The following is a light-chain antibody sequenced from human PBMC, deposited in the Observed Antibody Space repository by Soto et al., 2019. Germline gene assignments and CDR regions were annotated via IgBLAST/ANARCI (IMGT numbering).Light chain of an antibody. CDR3: QLVNTYPMT. V-gene: IGKV1-9*01. J-gene: IGKJ5*01. CDR1: QGISNY. CDR2: AAS. Sequence: DIQLTQSPSFLSASVGDRVTITRRASQGISNYLVWYQQKPGKAPKLLIYAASTLQGGIPSRFSGGGSATEFTLTISSLQPEDFATYYCQLVNTYPMTFGQGTRLEIK.